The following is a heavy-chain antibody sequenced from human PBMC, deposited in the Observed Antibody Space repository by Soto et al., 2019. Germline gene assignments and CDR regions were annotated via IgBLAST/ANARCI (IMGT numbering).Heavy chain of an antibody. Sequence: VGSLRLSCAASGFTFSNAWMSWVRQAPGKGLEWVGRIKSKTDGGTTDYAAPVKGRFTISRDNSKNTLYLQMNSLRAEDTAVYYCAKDAPTPEWEFRGALDYWGQGTLVTVSS. CDR3: AKDAPTPEWEFRGALDY. D-gene: IGHD3-10*01. J-gene: IGHJ4*02. V-gene: IGHV3-15*01. CDR1: GFTFSNAW. CDR2: IKSKTDGGTT.